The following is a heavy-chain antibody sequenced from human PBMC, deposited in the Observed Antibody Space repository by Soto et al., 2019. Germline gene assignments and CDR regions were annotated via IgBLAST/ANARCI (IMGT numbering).Heavy chain of an antibody. CDR2: ISGSAATT. CDR1: GFTFSSYA. D-gene: IGHD2-15*01. J-gene: IGHJ6*03. CDR3: ARGPRYCSGYSCDYYMDV. Sequence: EVQLLESGGGLVQPGGSLRLSCAASGFTFSSYAMSWVRQAPGKGLEWVSAISGSAATTFYAYSVKGRFTVSRDNSKNTLYLQMNSLRAEDTAVYYCARGPRYCSGYSCDYYMDVWGKGTTVTVSS. V-gene: IGHV3-23*01.